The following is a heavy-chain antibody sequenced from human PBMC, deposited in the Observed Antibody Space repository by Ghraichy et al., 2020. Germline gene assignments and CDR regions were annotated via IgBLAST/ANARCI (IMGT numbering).Heavy chain of an antibody. CDR3: AREAVEVVAHPYYFDY. D-gene: IGHD2-15*01. V-gene: IGHV3-11*01. J-gene: IGHJ4*02. CDR1: GFTFSDYY. Sequence: LSLTCAASGFTFSDYYMSWIRQAPGKGLEWVSYISSSGSTIYYADSVKGRFTISRDNAKNSLYLQMNSLRAEDTAVYYCAREAVEVVAHPYYFDYWGQGTLVTVSS. CDR2: ISSSGSTI.